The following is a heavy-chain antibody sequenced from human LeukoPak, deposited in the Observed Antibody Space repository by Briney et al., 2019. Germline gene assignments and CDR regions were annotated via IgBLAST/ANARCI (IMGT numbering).Heavy chain of an antibody. Sequence: PAGGSLRLSCAASGFTFSSYGMHWVRQAPGKGLEWVAFIRYDGSNKYYADSVKGRFTISRDNSKNTLYLQMNSLRAEDTAVYYCASDPLSSSSFDYWGQGTLVTVSS. CDR2: IRYDGSNK. CDR3: ASDPLSSSSFDY. J-gene: IGHJ4*02. D-gene: IGHD6-13*01. CDR1: GFTFSSYG. V-gene: IGHV3-30*02.